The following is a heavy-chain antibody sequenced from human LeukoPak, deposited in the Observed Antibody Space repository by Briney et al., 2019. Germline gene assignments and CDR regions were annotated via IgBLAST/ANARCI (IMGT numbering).Heavy chain of an antibody. V-gene: IGHV3-23*01. CDR1: GFTFSSYA. D-gene: IGHD2-2*01. Sequence: GGSLRLSCAASGFTFSSYAMSWVRQAPGKGLEWVSAISGSGGSTYYADSVKGRFTISRDNSKNTLYLQMNSLRAEDTAVYYCARGPLGYCSSTSCYQWYYYYYMDVWGKGTTVTVSS. CDR3: ARGPLGYCSSTSCYQWYYYYYMDV. J-gene: IGHJ6*03. CDR2: ISGSGGST.